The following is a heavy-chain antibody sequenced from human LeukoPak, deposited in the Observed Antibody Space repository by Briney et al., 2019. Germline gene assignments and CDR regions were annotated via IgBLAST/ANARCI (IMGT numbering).Heavy chain of an antibody. J-gene: IGHJ6*03. CDR2: IKQDGSEK. CDR3: ARDLYNYDFWSGYHYYYYYMDV. CDR1: GFTFSSYW. V-gene: IGHV3-7*01. D-gene: IGHD3-3*01. Sequence: GGSLRLSCAASGFTFSSYWMSWVRQAPGKGLEWVANIKQDGSEKYYVDSVKGRFTISRDNAKNSLYLQMNSLRAEDTAVYYCARDLYNYDFWSGYHYYYYYMDVWGKGTTVTVSS.